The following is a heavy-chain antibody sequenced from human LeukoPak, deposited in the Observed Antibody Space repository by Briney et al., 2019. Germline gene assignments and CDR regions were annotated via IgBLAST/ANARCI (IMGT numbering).Heavy chain of an antibody. CDR3: ARGSWFGELLPFDY. D-gene: IGHD3-10*01. CDR1: EFTFDSYA. V-gene: IGHV3-30-3*01. J-gene: IGHJ4*02. CDR2: ISYDGSNE. Sequence: PGGSLRLSCAASEFTFDSYAMHWVRQAPGKGLEWMAVISYDGSNEYYTDSVRGRFSISRDNSKNTLYLQMNSLSAEDTAVYYCARGSWFGELLPFDYWGQGTLVTVSS.